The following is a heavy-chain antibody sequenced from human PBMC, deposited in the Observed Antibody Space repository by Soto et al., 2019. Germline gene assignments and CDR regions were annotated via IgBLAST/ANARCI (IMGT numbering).Heavy chain of an antibody. CDR1: GFTFSDYA. Sequence: VSLGLSCVASGFTFSDYAMTGVRQAPGKGLEWVSDISGSGGNTHYAESVKGRFTISRDNSKNTLYLQLNSLRAEDTAVYYCAKDRNFWSGYYTSFDYWGQGTLVTVSS. CDR2: ISGSGGNT. D-gene: IGHD3-3*01. V-gene: IGHV3-23*01. CDR3: AKDRNFWSGYYTSFDY. J-gene: IGHJ4*02.